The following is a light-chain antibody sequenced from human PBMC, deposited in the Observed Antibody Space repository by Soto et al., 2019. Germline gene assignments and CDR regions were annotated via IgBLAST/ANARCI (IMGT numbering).Light chain of an antibody. Sequence: QSALTQPASVSGSPGQSISISCTGPSSDVGDYISVSWFQHHPGKAPKLMIYEVSNRPSGVSNRFFGSKSANTASLTISGLQAEDEADYYCTSYTSSTTLYVFGTGTKLTVL. CDR1: SSDVGDYIS. CDR3: TSYTSSTTLYV. J-gene: IGLJ1*01. CDR2: EVS. V-gene: IGLV2-14*01.